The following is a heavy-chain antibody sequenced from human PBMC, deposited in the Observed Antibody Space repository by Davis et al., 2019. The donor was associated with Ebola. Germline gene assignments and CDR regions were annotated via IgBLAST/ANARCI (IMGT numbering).Heavy chain of an antibody. D-gene: IGHD6-6*01. J-gene: IGHJ4*02. CDR2: INHSGST. CDR1: GGSFSGYY. V-gene: IGHV4-34*01. Sequence: SEILSLTCAVYGGSFSGYYWSWIRQPPGKGLEWIGEINHSGSTNYNPSLKSRVTISVDTSKNQFSLKLSSVTAADTAVYYCARRSIAAPFDYWGQGTLVTVSS. CDR3: ARRSIAAPFDY.